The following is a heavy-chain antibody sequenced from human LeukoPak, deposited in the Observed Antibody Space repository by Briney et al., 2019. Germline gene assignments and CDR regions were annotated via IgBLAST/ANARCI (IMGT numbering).Heavy chain of an antibody. J-gene: IGHJ4*02. D-gene: IGHD3-3*01. V-gene: IGHV3-30*04. Sequence: GRSLRLSCAASGFTFSSYAMHWVRQAPGKGLEWVAVMSYDGSNKYYADSVKGRFTISRDNSKNTLYLQMNSLRAEDTAVYYCARDFPPYYDFWSGYYDYWGQGTLVTVSS. CDR1: GFTFSSYA. CDR2: MSYDGSNK. CDR3: ARDFPPYYDFWSGYYDY.